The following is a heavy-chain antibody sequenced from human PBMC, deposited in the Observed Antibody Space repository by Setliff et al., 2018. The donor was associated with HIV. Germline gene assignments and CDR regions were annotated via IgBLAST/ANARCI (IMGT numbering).Heavy chain of an antibody. CDR1: GGSVGSGSYY. Sequence: SETLSLTCTVSGGSVGSGSYYWSWIRQSPGKGLEWIGYIYYSGITTYNPSLKSRVTISIDTSKNQCSRRLHSVTAADTAVYYCARDPPGYGDSKDYWGQGKLVTVSS. V-gene: IGHV4-61*01. CDR3: ARDPPGYGDSKDY. CDR2: IYYSGIT. J-gene: IGHJ4*02. D-gene: IGHD4-17*01.